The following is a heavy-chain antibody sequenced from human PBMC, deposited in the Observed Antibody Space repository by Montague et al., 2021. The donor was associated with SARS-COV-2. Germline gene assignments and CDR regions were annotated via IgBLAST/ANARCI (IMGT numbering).Heavy chain of an antibody. CDR3: ARQSKLLWFGELFSPWYFDL. Sequence: SETLSLTCTVSGGSISSSGYYWGWTRQPPGKGLEWIGSIYYTGTTYYNPSLKSRVTISVDTSKNQFSLKLSSVTAADTAVYYCARQSKLLWFGELFSPWYFDLWGRGTLVTVSS. D-gene: IGHD3-10*01. J-gene: IGHJ2*01. V-gene: IGHV4-39*01. CDR2: IYYTGTT. CDR1: GGSISSSGYY.